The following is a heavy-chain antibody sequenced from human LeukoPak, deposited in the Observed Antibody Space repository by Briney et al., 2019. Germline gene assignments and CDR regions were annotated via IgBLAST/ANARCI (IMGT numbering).Heavy chain of an antibody. Sequence: SETLSLTCAVYGGSFSGYYWSWIRQPPGKGLEWIGELNHSGSTNYNPSLKSRVTISVDTSKNQFSLKLSSVTAADTAVYYCARDRGYWGQGTLVTVSS. D-gene: IGHD3-16*01. CDR2: LNHSGST. CDR1: GGSFSGYY. J-gene: IGHJ4*02. CDR3: ARDRGY. V-gene: IGHV4-34*01.